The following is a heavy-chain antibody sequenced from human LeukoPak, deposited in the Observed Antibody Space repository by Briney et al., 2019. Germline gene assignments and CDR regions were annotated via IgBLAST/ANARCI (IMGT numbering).Heavy chain of an antibody. J-gene: IGHJ4*02. V-gene: IGHV1-2*02. D-gene: IGHD6-19*01. Sequence: WASVKVSCKASGYTFTGYYMHWVRQAPGQGLEWMGWINPNSGGTNYAQKFQGRVTMTRDTSISTAYMELSRLRSDDTAVYYCAKAFYSSGWYYFDYWGQGTLVTVSS. CDR1: GYTFTGYY. CDR3: AKAFYSSGWYYFDY. CDR2: INPNSGGT.